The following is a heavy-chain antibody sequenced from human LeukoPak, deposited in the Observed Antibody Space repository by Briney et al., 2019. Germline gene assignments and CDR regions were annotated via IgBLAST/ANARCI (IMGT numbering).Heavy chain of an antibody. CDR2: IYYSGST. V-gene: IGHV4-59*01. J-gene: IGHJ6*02. CDR3: AREAPLYYYGMDV. CDR1: GGSISSYY. Sequence: SETLSLTCTVSGGSISSYYWSWIRQPPGKGLEWIGYIYYSGSTNYNPSLKSRVTISVDTSKNQFSLKLSSVTAADAAVYYCAREAPLYYYGMDVWGQGTTVTVSS.